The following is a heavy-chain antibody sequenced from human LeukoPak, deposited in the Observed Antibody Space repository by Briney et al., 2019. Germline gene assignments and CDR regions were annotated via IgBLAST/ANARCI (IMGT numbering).Heavy chain of an antibody. D-gene: IGHD6-25*01. CDR2: ISYDGSNK. Sequence: GGSLRLSCAASGFTFSSYGMHWVRQAPGKGLEWVAVISYDGSNKYYADSVKGRFTISRDNSKNTLYLQMNSLRAEDTAVYYCASLIAAWGQGTLVTVSS. V-gene: IGHV3-30*19. J-gene: IGHJ4*02. CDR1: GFTFSSYG. CDR3: ASLIAA.